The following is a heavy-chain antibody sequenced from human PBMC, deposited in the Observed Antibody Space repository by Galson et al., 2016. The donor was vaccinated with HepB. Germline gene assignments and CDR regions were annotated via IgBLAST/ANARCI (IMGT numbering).Heavy chain of an antibody. D-gene: IGHD3-22*01. CDR2: IIPIFGTV. Sequence: SCKVSGVTFNDYAISFVRQALGQGLEWMGGIIPIFGTVNYAQNFQGRLTITADESTSTAYMELSSLRSEDTALYFCAGSYYYDSSGQAFDVWGQGTRITVSS. V-gene: IGHV1-69*01. CDR1: GVTFNDYA. CDR3: AGSYYYDSSGQAFDV. J-gene: IGHJ3*01.